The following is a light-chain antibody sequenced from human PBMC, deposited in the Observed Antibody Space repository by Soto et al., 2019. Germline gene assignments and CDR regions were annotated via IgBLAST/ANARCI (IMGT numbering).Light chain of an antibody. CDR1: GSDVGAHDF. V-gene: IGLV2-14*03. Sequence: QSVLTQPASVSGSPGQAITISCSGTGSDVGAHDFISWYQQHPGKAPKLMIYEVNNRPSGASDRFSGSKSGNTASLTISGLQTEDEADYYCNSYTSHNTFVFGSGTKVTVL. CDR3: NSYTSHNTFV. CDR2: EVN. J-gene: IGLJ1*01.